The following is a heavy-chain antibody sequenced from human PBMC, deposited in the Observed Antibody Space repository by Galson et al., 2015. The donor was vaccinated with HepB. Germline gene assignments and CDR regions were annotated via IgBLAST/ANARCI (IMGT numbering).Heavy chain of an antibody. Sequence: SVKVSCKASGYTFTGYYMHWVRQAPGQGLEWMGWINPNSGGTNYAQKFQGRVTTTRDTSISTAYMELSRLRSDDTAVYYCARGETQQAMIVVVIPTAPEGSFDYWGQGTLVTVSS. D-gene: IGHD3-22*01. CDR1: GYTFTGYY. J-gene: IGHJ4*02. CDR3: ARGETQQAMIVVVIPTAPEGSFDY. CDR2: INPNSGGT. V-gene: IGHV1-2*02.